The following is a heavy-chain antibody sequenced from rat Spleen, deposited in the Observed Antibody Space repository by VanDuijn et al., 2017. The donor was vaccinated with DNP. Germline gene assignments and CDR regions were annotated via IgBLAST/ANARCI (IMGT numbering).Heavy chain of an antibody. J-gene: IGHJ4*01. CDR3: ARWPGYNPPYAMDA. CDR1: GYSITSNY. Sequence: EVQLQESGPGLVKPSQSLSLTCSVTGYSITSNYWGWIRQFPGNKMEYIGHISYSGRTNYNPSLKRRISITRDTSKNQFFLQVNSVTTEDTATYYCARWPGYNPPYAMDAWGQGTSVTVSS. D-gene: IGHD1-4*01. V-gene: IGHV3-1*01. CDR2: ISYSGRT.